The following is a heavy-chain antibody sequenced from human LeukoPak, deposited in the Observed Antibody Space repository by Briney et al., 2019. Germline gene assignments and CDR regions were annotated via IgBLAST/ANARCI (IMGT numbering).Heavy chain of an antibody. V-gene: IGHV3-74*01. CDR1: GYIFSNYW. Sequence: GGSLRLSCGASGYIFSNYWMHWVRQAPGKGLVWVSRINIDGGITNYADSVKGRFTISRDNTKNTLYLQMSSLRADDTAVYYCARDEADYYDSSGPGGAFDIWGQGTMVTVSS. CDR2: INIDGGIT. CDR3: ARDEADYYDSSGPGGAFDI. J-gene: IGHJ3*02. D-gene: IGHD3-22*01.